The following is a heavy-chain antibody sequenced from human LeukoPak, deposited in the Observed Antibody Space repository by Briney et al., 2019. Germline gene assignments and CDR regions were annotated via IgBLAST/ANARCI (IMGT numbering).Heavy chain of an antibody. CDR1: GGSISSGSYY. D-gene: IGHD3-22*01. CDR3: ARDHYYDSSGYYYFRNWFDP. Sequence: PSETLSLTCTVSGGSISSGSYYRSWIRQPAGEGLEWIGRIYTSGSTNYNPSLKSRVTISVDTSKNQFSLKLSSVTAADTAVYYCARDHYYDSSGYYYFRNWFDPWGQGTLVTVSS. J-gene: IGHJ5*02. V-gene: IGHV4-61*02. CDR2: IYTSGST.